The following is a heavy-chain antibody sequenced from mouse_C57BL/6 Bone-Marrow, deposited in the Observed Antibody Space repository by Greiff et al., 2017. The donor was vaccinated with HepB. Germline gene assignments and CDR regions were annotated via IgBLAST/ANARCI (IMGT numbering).Heavy chain of an antibody. V-gene: IGHV1-5*01. J-gene: IGHJ3*01. CDR2: IYPGNSDT. Sequence: VQLQQSGTVLARPGASVKMSCKTSGYTFTSYWMHWVKQRPGQGLEWIGAIYPGNSDTSYNQKFKGKAKLTAVTSASTAYVEISSLTNEDSAVYYCTTNYGSSYVWFAYWGQGTLVTVSA. CDR1: GYTFTSYW. D-gene: IGHD1-1*01. CDR3: TTNYGSSYVWFAY.